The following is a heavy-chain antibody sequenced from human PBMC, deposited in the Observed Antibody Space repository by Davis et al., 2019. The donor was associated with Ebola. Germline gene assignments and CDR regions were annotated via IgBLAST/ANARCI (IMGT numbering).Heavy chain of an antibody. J-gene: IGHJ4*02. CDR1: GGSISSYY. V-gene: IGHV4-34*01. CDR3: ASQTGGVVDY. CDR2: INQSRST. D-gene: IGHD2-8*02. Sequence: PSETLSLTCTVSGGSISSYYWSWIRQPPGKGLEWIGEINQSRSTNYNPSLKSRVTISVDTSKNQFSLKLSSVTAADTAVYYCASQTGGVVDYWGQGTLVTVSS.